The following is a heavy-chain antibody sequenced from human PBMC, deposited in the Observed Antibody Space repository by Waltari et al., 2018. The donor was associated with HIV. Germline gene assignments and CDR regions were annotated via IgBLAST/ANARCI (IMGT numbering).Heavy chain of an antibody. CDR1: GFIFNTYS. D-gene: IGHD6-6*01. Sequence: EVQLVESGGGQVKPGESLRLSCVTSGFIFNTYSMNWVRQAPGKGPEWVSSISSSGNFKHYADSVKGRFTISRDNAENSLYLQMNGLRAEDTAIYYCARDSRGSTWSLNWFDPWGQGTLVTVSS. J-gene: IGHJ5*02. CDR2: ISSSGNFK. V-gene: IGHV3-21*02. CDR3: ARDSRGSTWSLNWFDP.